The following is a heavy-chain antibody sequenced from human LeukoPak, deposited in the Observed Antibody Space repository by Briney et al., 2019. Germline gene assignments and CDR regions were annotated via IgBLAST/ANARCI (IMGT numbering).Heavy chain of an antibody. Sequence: GGSLRLSCAASGFTFSDYYMSWIRQAPGRGLEWVSYISSSGSTIYYADSVKGRFTIPGDNAKNSLYLQMNSLRAEDTAVYYCARVRGIAVSFDYWGQGTLVTVSS. D-gene: IGHD6-19*01. J-gene: IGHJ4*02. CDR1: GFTFSDYY. CDR3: ARVRGIAVSFDY. CDR2: ISSSGSTI. V-gene: IGHV3-11*04.